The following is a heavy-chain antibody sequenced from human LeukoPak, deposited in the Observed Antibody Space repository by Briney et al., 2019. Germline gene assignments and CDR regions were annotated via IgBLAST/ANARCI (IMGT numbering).Heavy chain of an antibody. CDR1: GFSLDDYA. CDR2: ISSSGAAT. CDR3: AKVSSGWRSNWFDP. J-gene: IGHJ5*02. V-gene: IGHV3-23*01. D-gene: IGHD6-19*01. Sequence: GGSLRLSCAASGFSLDDYAMHWVRQAPGKGLDWVSGISSSGAATYYADSVKGRFTISRDNSKNTLYLQMNSLRAEDTAVYYCAKVSSGWRSNWFDPWGQGTLVTVSS.